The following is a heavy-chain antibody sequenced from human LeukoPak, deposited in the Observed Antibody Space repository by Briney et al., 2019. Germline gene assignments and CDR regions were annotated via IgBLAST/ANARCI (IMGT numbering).Heavy chain of an antibody. D-gene: IGHD2-15*01. CDR1: GGSFSGYY. Sequence: PSETLSLTCAVYGGSFSGYYWSWIRQPPGKGLEWIGEINHSGSTNYNPSLKSRVTISVDTSKNQFSLKLSSVTAADTAVYYCARGWGSGVYASAFDMWGQGTMVTVSS. CDR3: ARGWGSGVYASAFDM. V-gene: IGHV4-34*01. J-gene: IGHJ3*02. CDR2: INHSGST.